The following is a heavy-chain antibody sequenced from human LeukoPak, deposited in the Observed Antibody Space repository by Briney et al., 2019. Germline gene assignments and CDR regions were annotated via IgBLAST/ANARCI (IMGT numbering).Heavy chain of an antibody. D-gene: IGHD1-26*01. CDR2: IYYSGST. Sequence: SETLSLTCTVSGGSISSGGYYWSWIRQHPGKGLEWIGSIYYSGSTYYNPSLKSRVTISVDTSKNQFSLKLSSVTAADTAVYYCARDRDLAGATFTWGQGTLVTVSS. V-gene: IGHV4-31*03. J-gene: IGHJ5*02. CDR3: ARDRDLAGATFT. CDR1: GGSISSGGYY.